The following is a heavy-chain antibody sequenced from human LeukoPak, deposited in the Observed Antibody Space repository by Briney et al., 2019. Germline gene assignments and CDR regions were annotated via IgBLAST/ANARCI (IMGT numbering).Heavy chain of an antibody. V-gene: IGHV3-7*01. D-gene: IGHD3-10*01. CDR1: GFTFSSYW. CDR3: ARVELLWFGELLYQDY. Sequence: GGSLRLSCAASGFTFSSYWMSWVRQAPGKGLEWVAHIKQDGSEKYYVDSVKGRFTTTRDNAKNSLYLQMNSLRAEDTAVYYCARVELLWFGELLYQDYWGQGTLVTVSS. J-gene: IGHJ4*02. CDR2: IKQDGSEK.